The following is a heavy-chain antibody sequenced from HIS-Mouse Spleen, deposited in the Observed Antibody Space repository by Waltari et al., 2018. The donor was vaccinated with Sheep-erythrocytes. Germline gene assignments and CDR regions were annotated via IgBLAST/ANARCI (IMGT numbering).Heavy chain of an antibody. CDR3: ARAEPHYWYFDL. CDR2: IYYSGRT. CDR1: GGSISSGDYY. J-gene: IGHJ2*01. Sequence: QVQLQESGPGLVKPSQTLSLTCTVSGGSISSGDYYWSWIRQPPVKGLEWIGYIYYSGRTDHTPSLKGRVTLSVDTSKNQFSLKLSSVTAADTAVYYCARAEPHYWYFDLWGRGTLVTVSS. V-gene: IGHV4-30-4*01.